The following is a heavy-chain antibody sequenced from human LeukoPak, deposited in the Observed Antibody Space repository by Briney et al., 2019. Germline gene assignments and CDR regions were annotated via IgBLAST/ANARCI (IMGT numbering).Heavy chain of an antibody. J-gene: IGHJ6*04. Sequence: GGSLRLSCAASGFTFSSYSMNWVRQAPGKGLEWVSSISSSSSYIYYADSVKGRFTISRDNAKNSLYLQMNSLRAEDTAVYYCARDPLNLYSGSHQDSLVWGKGTTVTVSS. D-gene: IGHD1-26*01. CDR2: ISSSSSYI. CDR1: GFTFSSYS. CDR3: ARDPLNLYSGSHQDSLV. V-gene: IGHV3-21*01.